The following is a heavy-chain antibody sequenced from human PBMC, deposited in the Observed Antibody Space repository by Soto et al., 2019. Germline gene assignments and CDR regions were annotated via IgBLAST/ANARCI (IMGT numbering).Heavy chain of an antibody. CDR3: ARFPLDFGDRYWYFDL. V-gene: IGHV1-69*01. CDR2: VIPIFATP. CDR1: GDTFIRYA. J-gene: IGHJ2*01. Sequence: QVQLVQSGAEVKKPGSSVKVSCKASGDTFIRYAISWVRQAPGQGLEWMGGVIPIFATPQYAQKFQGRVTINADESTTTAYMELSSLRSEDTAVYYCARFPLDFGDRYWYFDLWGRGTLVTVSS. D-gene: IGHD4-17*01.